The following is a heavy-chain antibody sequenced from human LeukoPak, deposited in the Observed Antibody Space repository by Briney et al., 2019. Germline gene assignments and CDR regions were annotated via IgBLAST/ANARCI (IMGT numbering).Heavy chain of an antibody. J-gene: IGHJ4*02. D-gene: IGHD3-10*01. V-gene: IGHV3-48*03. Sequence: GGSLRLSCAASGFTFSSYEMNWVRQAPGKGLEWVSYISSSGTTIYYADSVKGRFTISRDNAKNSLYLQMNSLRAEDTAAYYCARGWLGFDYWGQGTLVTVSS. CDR1: GFTFSSYE. CDR3: ARGWLGFDY. CDR2: ISSSGTTI.